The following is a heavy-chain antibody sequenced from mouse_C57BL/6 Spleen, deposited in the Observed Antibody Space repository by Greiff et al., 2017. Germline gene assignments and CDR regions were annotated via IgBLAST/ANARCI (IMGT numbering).Heavy chain of an antibody. V-gene: IGHV1-7*01. J-gene: IGHJ4*01. D-gene: IGHD2-2*01. CDR3: AKGYDWYAMDY. CDR1: GYTFTSYW. Sequence: QVQLQQSGAELAKPGASVKLSCKASGYTFTSYWMHWVKQRPGQGLEWIGYINPSSGYPKYNQKFKDKATLTADKSSSTAYMQLSSLTYEDSAVYYCAKGYDWYAMDYWGQGTSVTVSS. CDR2: INPSSGYP.